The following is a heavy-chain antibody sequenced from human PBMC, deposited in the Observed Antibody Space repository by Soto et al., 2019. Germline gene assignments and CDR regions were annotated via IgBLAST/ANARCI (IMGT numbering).Heavy chain of an antibody. D-gene: IGHD2-15*01. CDR1: GGSISSDY. CDR3: ARRYGGTFDY. J-gene: IGHJ4*02. Sequence: SETLSLTCTVSGGSISSDYWSWSRQPPGKGLEWIGYIYYSGSTNSNPSLRSRVTISVDTSKNQFSLKLSSVTAADTAVYYCARRYGGTFDYWGQGTLVTVS. CDR2: IYYSGST. V-gene: IGHV4-59*08.